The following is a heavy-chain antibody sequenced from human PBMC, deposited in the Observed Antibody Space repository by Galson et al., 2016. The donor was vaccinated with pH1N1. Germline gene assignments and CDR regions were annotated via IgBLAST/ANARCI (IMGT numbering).Heavy chain of an antibody. CDR3: AREDYYDTDLSDWYFDL. D-gene: IGHD3-22*01. J-gene: IGHJ2*01. CDR2: IIPIFNTT. CDR1: GGTFGSYG. Sequence: SVKVSCKASGGTFGSYGINWVRQAPGQGLEWMGGIIPIFNTTKYAQNFQGRVTITADELTTTAYMELSSLRSEDTAMYYCAREDYYDTDLSDWYFDLWGRGTLLTVSS. V-gene: IGHV1-69*13.